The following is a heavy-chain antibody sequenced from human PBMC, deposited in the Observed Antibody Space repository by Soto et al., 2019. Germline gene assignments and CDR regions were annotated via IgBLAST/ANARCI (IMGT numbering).Heavy chain of an antibody. CDR2: MKPGSGHT. D-gene: IGHD6-19*01. V-gene: IGHV1-2*02. CDR1: GYTFTDYY. CDR3: TRASTVAGGFSKSLPNNY. Sequence: ASLKVFCKSSGYTFTDYYLHWVRQGPGEGLEWMGWMKPGSGHTEYAEKFQGRVTMTRDTSITTAYMELTTLSSDDTAMYYCTRASTVAGGFSKSLPNNYWGQGTLVTVSS. J-gene: IGHJ4*02.